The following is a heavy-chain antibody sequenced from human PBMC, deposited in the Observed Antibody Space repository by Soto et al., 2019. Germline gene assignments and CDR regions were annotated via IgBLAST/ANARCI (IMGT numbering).Heavy chain of an antibody. CDR1: GFTFSTYE. CDR3: VSVNGYFES. CDR2: INRSGDTK. V-gene: IGHV3-48*03. J-gene: IGHJ4*02. D-gene: IGHD2-8*01. Sequence: GSLGLSCAASGFTFSTYEMNWVRQAPGKGLQWVSYINRSGDTKHYADSAKGRFTISRDNAKNSLYLQMNSLRAEDTALYHCVSVNGYFESWGQGTLVTVSS.